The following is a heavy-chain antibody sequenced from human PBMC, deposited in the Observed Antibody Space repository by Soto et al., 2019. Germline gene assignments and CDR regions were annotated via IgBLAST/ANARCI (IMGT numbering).Heavy chain of an antibody. CDR2: IYYSGST. J-gene: IGHJ3*02. V-gene: IGHV4-31*03. D-gene: IGHD2-15*01. CDR1: GGSISSGGYF. CDR3: ARGVAI. Sequence: QVQLQESGPGLVQPSQTLSLTCTVSGGSISSGGYFWSWIRHHPGKGLEWIGSIYYSGSTYCNPSLKSRITISVDTSKNQFSLKLSSVTAADTAVYYCARGVAIWGQGTMVTVSS.